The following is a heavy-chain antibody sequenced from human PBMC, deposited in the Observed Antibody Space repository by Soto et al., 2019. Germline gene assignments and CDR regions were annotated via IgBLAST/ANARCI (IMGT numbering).Heavy chain of an antibody. Sequence: GGSLRLSCAAPRFTFSDYGMHWVRQAPGKGLEWVAGISHGATRKSYSDSVKGRFIISRDNSKKMLYLQLNSLRREDTAVYYCAKDLVGGSNRYQLDYWGRGTLVTVSS. CDR1: RFTFSDYG. CDR3: AKDLVGGSNRYQLDY. J-gene: IGHJ4*02. V-gene: IGHV3-30*18. CDR2: ISHGATRK. D-gene: IGHD4-4*01.